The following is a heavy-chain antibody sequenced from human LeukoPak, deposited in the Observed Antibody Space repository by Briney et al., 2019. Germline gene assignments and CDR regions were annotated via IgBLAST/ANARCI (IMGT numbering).Heavy chain of an antibody. J-gene: IGHJ4*02. D-gene: IGHD4-17*01. CDR2: ISSSSRYM. Sequence: PGGSLRLSCAASGFTFNDFGMNWVRQAPGKGLEWVSSISSSSRYMYYVDSVRGRFTISRDNAKNSLYLQMNSLRAEDTAVYYCARDAVTTRGGLFDYWGQGTLVTVSS. V-gene: IGHV3-21*01. CDR1: GFTFNDFG. CDR3: ARDAVTTRGGLFDY.